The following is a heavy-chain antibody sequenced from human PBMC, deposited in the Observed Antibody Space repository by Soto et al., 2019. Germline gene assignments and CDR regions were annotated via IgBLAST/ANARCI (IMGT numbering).Heavy chain of an antibody. V-gene: IGHV4-30-4*01. Sequence: SETLSLTCTVSGGSISSGDYYWSWIRQPPGKGLEWIGYIYYSGSTCYNPSLKSRVTISVDTSKNQFSLKLSSVTAADTAVYYRASAGGVRANRNSALDIWGQGTLVTLSS. CDR3: ASAGGVRANRNSALDI. CDR1: GGSISSGDYY. CDR2: IYYSGST. J-gene: IGHJ3*02. D-gene: IGHD3-3*01.